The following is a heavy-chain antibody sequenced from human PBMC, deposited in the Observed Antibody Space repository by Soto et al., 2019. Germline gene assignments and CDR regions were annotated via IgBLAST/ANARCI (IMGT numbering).Heavy chain of an antibody. CDR3: AKSNCSSTSCYLSANWFDP. J-gene: IGHJ5*02. Sequence: GGSLRLSCAASGFTFSSYGMHWVRQAPGKGLEWVAVISYDGSNKYYADSVKGRFTISRDNSKNTLYLQMNSLRAEDTAVYYCAKSNCSSTSCYLSANWFDPWGQGTLVTVPQ. D-gene: IGHD2-2*01. CDR2: ISYDGSNK. V-gene: IGHV3-30*18. CDR1: GFTFSSYG.